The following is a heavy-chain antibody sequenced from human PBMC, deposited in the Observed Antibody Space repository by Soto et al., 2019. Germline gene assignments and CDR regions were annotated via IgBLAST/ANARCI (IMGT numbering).Heavy chain of an antibody. D-gene: IGHD6-19*01. CDR2: LSKDSLSI. CDR3: VKDALTAVAFYFDY. V-gene: IGHV3-9*01. Sequence: GVSLRLSCVASGFKFDDYGMHWVRHTPGKGLEWIAGLSKDSLSISYGASMKGRFTISRDNAKNSLYLQLNSPRPEDTALYYCVKDALTAVAFYFDYWGRGALVTVSS. CDR1: GFKFDDYG. J-gene: IGHJ4*01.